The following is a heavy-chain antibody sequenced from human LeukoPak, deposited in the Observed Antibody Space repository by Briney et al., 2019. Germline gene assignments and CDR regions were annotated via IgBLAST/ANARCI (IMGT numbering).Heavy chain of an antibody. Sequence: GGSLRLSCAASGFTFSSFGMNWVRQAPGKGLEWVSFISTSSSYIYYADSVKGRFTISRDNAKKSLYLQMNSLRAEDTAVYYCATEGKIVRGVHTDYWGQGTLVTVSS. V-gene: IGHV3-21*01. CDR1: GFTFSSFG. D-gene: IGHD3-10*02. CDR3: ATEGKIVRGVHTDY. CDR2: ISTSSSYI. J-gene: IGHJ4*02.